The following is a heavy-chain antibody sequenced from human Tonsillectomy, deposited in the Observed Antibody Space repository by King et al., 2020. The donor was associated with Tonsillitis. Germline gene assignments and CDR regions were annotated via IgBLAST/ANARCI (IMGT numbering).Heavy chain of an antibody. CDR3: ARSPYSNSWFSH. J-gene: IGHJ4*02. CDR1: GFTFTSYA. CDR2: ISGGSSNI. D-gene: IGHD6-13*01. V-gene: IGHV3-48*02. Sequence: VQLVESGGGLVQPGGSLRLSCAASGFTFTSYAMNWDRQAPGKGLEWVSYISGGSSNIYYADSVKGRFTVSRDNARNSVYLQMNSLRDEDTAVYYCARSPYSNSWFSHWGQGTLVTVSS.